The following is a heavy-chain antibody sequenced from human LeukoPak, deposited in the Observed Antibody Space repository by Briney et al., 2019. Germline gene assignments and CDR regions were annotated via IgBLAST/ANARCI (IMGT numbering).Heavy chain of an antibody. V-gene: IGHV4-59*01. D-gene: IGHD3-22*01. CDR3: ARAGIYDSSSYFYHAFDI. CDR2: LYYTGST. J-gene: IGHJ3*02. Sequence: PSETLSLTCTVSGXSISSYYWSWIRQPPGKGLEWIGCLYYTGSTSYNPSLKSRVTISVDTSKNQFSLKLSSVTAADTAVYYCARAGIYDSSSYFYHAFDIWGQGTMVTVSS. CDR1: GXSISSYY.